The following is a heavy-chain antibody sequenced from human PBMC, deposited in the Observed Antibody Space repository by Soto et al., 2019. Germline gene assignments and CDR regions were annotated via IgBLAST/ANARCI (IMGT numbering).Heavy chain of an antibody. V-gene: IGHV4-59*01. Sequence: SETLSLTCTVSGGSISSYYWSWIRQPPGKGLEWIGYIYYSGSTNYNPSLKSRVTISVDTSKNQFSLKLSSVTAADTAVYYCAKGIPYGDYTHYYYYMDVWGKGTTVTVSS. CDR3: AKGIPYGDYTHYYYYMDV. J-gene: IGHJ6*03. CDR2: IYYSGST. D-gene: IGHD4-17*01. CDR1: GGSISSYY.